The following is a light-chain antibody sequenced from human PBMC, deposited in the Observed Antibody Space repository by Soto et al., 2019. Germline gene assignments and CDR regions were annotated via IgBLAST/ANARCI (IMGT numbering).Light chain of an antibody. CDR3: QRGSTWPQ. V-gene: IGKV3-11*01. CDR1: QSISQS. Sequence: EIVLTQSPATLSLSPGERATLSCRASQSISQSLAWYQQRPGQAPRLLIYDASRRATGIPARLSGGGSGTDFTLIISNLEPEDFALYYCQRGSTWPQFGGGTKVDIK. CDR2: DAS. J-gene: IGKJ4*02.